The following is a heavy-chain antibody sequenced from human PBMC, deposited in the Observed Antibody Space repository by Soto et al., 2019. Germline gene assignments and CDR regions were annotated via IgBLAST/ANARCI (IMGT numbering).Heavy chain of an antibody. CDR1: GGSISSSSYY. CDR2: IYYSGST. Sequence: SETLSLTCTVSGGSISSSSYYWGWVRQPPGKGLEWIGSIYYSGSTHYNPSLKSRVTISVDTSKNQFSLKLSSVTAADTAVYYCARIVATISTNWFDPWGQGTLVTVSS. J-gene: IGHJ5*02. V-gene: IGHV4-39*01. D-gene: IGHD5-12*01. CDR3: ARIVATISTNWFDP.